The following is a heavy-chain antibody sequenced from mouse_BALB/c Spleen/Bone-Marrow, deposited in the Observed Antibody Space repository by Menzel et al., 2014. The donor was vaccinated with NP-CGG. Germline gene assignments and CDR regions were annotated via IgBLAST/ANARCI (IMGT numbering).Heavy chain of an antibody. CDR2: ISSGGSYT. CDR3: ARQGEVRPYYYAMDY. V-gene: IGHV5-9-1*01. D-gene: IGHD2-14*01. J-gene: IGHJ4*01. Sequence: EVMLVESGGGLVKPGGSLKLSCAASGFTFSSYAMSWVRQTPEKRLEWVATISSGGSYTYYPDSVKGRFTISRDNAKNTLYLQMSSLRSKDTAMYYCARQGEVRPYYYAMDYWGQGTSVAVSS. CDR1: GFTFSSYA.